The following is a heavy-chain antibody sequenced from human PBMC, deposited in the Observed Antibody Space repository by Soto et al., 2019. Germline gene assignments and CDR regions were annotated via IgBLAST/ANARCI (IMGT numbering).Heavy chain of an antibody. CDR3: ARDPYYDSSGYLESYGKDV. Sequence: GGSLRLSCAASGFTVSSNYMSWVRQAPGKGLEWVSVIYSGGSTYYADSVKGRFTISRHNSKNTLYLQMNSLRAEDTAVYYCARDPYYDSSGYLESYGKDVWGQGTTVTVSS. CDR1: GFTVSSNY. CDR2: IYSGGST. V-gene: IGHV3-53*04. J-gene: IGHJ6*02. D-gene: IGHD3-22*01.